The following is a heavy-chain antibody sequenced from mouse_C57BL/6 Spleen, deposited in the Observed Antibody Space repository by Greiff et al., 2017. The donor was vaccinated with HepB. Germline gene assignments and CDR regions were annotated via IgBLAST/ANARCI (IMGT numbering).Heavy chain of an antibody. CDR1: GYSITSGYY. CDR2: ISYDGSN. Sequence: EVQLQQSGPGLVKPSQSLSLTCSVTGYSITSGYYWNWIRRFPGNKLEWMGYISYDGSNNYNPSLKNRISITRDTSKNQFFLKLNSVTTEDTATYYCARDLGPYWYFDVWGTGTTVTVSS. D-gene: IGHD4-1*01. J-gene: IGHJ1*03. CDR3: ARDLGPYWYFDV. V-gene: IGHV3-6*01.